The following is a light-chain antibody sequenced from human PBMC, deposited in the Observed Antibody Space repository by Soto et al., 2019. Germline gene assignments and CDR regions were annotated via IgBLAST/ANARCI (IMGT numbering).Light chain of an antibody. CDR3: QQYGRSPWT. V-gene: IGKV3-20*01. Sequence: EIVLTQSPGTLCLSQGERATLSYRASQSVSSSYLAWYQQKPGQAPRLLIYGASSRATGIPDRFSGSGSGTDFTLTISRLEPEDFAVYYRQQYGRSPWTFGQGTKVEIK. CDR1: QSVSSSY. CDR2: GAS. J-gene: IGKJ1*01.